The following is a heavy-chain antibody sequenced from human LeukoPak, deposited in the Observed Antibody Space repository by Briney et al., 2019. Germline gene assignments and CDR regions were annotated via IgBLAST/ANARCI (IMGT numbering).Heavy chain of an antibody. CDR3: AKGVGSTGSYFDY. D-gene: IGHD1-26*01. CDR1: GFTFSSYG. Sequence: GGSLRLSCAASGFTFSSYGMHWVRQAPGKGLEWVAVISYDGSTIYYADSVKGRFTISRDNSKDTLYLQMNSLRADDTAVYYCAKGVGSTGSYFDYWAREPWSPSPQ. J-gene: IGHJ4*02. V-gene: IGHV3-30*18. CDR2: ISYDGSTI.